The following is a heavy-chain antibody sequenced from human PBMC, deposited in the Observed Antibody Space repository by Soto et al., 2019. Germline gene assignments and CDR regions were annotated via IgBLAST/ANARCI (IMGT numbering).Heavy chain of an antibody. CDR3: ASRFAGGSHYYYGMDV. CDR1: GYTFTTYF. V-gene: IGHV1-46*03. J-gene: IGHJ6*02. D-gene: IGHD1-26*01. Sequence: QVQLVQSGAEVKKPGASVKVSCKASGYTFTTYFLHWVRQAPGQGLEWMGIINPSDGSTSYAQKFQGRVTMTRDTSTSTIYMELSSLTFEDTAVYYCASRFAGGSHYYYGMDVWGQGTTVTVSS. CDR2: INPSDGST.